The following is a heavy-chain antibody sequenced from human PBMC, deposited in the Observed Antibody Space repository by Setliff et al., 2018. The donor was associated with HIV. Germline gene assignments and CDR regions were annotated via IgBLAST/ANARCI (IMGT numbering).Heavy chain of an antibody. J-gene: IGHJ3*01. CDR1: GDSINSGAYY. CDR3: ARRFNSYDSSGFDP. V-gene: IGHV4-39*01. CDR2: IGTMYYSGNT. Sequence: KTSETLSLTCTVSGDSINSGAYYWGWIRQPPGKGLEWIGTIGTMYYSGNTYYNPSLRSRVTISIDTSKNQFSLKLTSVSAADTAIYYCARRFNSYDSSGFDPWGPGTMVTVS. D-gene: IGHD3-22*01.